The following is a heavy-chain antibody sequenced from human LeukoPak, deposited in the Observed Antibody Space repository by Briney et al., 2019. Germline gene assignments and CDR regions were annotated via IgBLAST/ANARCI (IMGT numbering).Heavy chain of an antibody. D-gene: IGHD2-8*01. CDR1: GFRFSTYW. CDR3: VRAYLTGVDAFDV. V-gene: IGHV3-7*01. Sequence: GGSLRLSCAASGFRFSTYWMSWVRQAPGKGLECVANVNHDGSEKYYVDSVKGRFTISRDNAKNSLYLQMNNLRADDTAVYYCVRAYLTGVDAFDVWGQGTMVTVSS. J-gene: IGHJ3*01. CDR2: VNHDGSEK.